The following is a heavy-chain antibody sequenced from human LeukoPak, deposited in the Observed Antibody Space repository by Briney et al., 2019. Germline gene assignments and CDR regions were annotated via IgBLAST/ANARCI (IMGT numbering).Heavy chain of an antibody. J-gene: IGHJ4*02. CDR2: ISSSGSTI. V-gene: IGHV3-11*01. CDR1: GFTFSDYS. Sequence: GGSLRLSCAASGFTFSDYSMSWIRQAPGKGLEWVSYISSSGSTIYYADSVKGRFTISRDNAKNSLYLQMNSLRAEDTAVYYCAREVIAAAPFDYWGQGTLVTVSS. D-gene: IGHD6-13*01. CDR3: AREVIAAAPFDY.